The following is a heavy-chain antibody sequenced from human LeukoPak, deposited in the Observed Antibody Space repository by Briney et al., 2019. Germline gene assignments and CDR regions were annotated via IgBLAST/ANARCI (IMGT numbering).Heavy chain of an antibody. CDR2: IRQDGDTK. Sequence: PGGSLRLSCAASGVTFSSYWMSWVRQTPGKGLEWVANIRQDGDTKYYVDSVKGRFTISRDNAMNSLYLQMNSLRAEDKAIYYCARSLPYGTTWYGRSDFWGQGTLVTVSS. J-gene: IGHJ4*02. CDR3: ARSLPYGTTWYGRSDF. D-gene: IGHD6-13*01. CDR1: GVTFSSYW. V-gene: IGHV3-7*03.